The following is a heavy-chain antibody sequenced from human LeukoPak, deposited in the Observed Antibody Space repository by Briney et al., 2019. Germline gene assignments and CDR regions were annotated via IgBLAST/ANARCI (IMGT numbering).Heavy chain of an antibody. Sequence: PGGSLRLSCAASGFTFSSYWMSWVRQAPGKGLEWVANIKQDGSEKYYVEAVKGRFTISRDNAKNSLYLQMNNLRAEDTAVYYCARGDTGFAYYDSSGYYYVTFFDYWGQGTLVTVSS. D-gene: IGHD3-22*01. CDR2: IKQDGSEK. V-gene: IGHV3-7*01. CDR3: ARGDTGFAYYDSSGYYYVTFFDY. J-gene: IGHJ4*02. CDR1: GFTFSSYW.